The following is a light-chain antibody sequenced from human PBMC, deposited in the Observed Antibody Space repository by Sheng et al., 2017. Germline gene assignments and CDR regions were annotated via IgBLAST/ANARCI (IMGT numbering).Light chain of an antibody. CDR2: KAS. CDR1: QSISNW. Sequence: DIQMTQSPSTLSASVGDRVTITCRVSQSISNWLAWYQQKPGKAPKVLIYKASILEAGVPSRFNGSGSGTEFTLTISSLQPDDFATYYCQNNNGDLYTFGQGTKLEIK. V-gene: IGKV1-5*03. CDR3: QNNNGDLYT. J-gene: IGKJ2*01.